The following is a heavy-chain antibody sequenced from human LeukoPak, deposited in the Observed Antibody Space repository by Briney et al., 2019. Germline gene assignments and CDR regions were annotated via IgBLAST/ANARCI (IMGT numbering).Heavy chain of an antibody. CDR2: ISNDGNRK. CDR3: ARDSGGMDGTLDY. Sequence: GGSLRLSCEASGFTFSDYGMHWVRQAPGKGLEWVAVISNDGNRKKYADSVKGRLTISRDNSKNTLYLQMNSLRAEDTAVYYCARDSGGMDGTLDYWGQGTLVTVSS. D-gene: IGHD2-15*01. CDR1: GFTFSDYG. J-gene: IGHJ4*02. V-gene: IGHV3-30*03.